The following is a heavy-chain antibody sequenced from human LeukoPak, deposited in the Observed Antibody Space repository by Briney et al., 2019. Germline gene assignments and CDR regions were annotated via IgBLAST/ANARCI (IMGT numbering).Heavy chain of an antibody. CDR3: ARDRVYDYSNPRGFDY. CDR1: GYTFTSHG. Sequence: AASVKVSCKTSGYTFTSHGISWVRQAPGQGLEWMGWISGYNGKTNYAQSLQGRVTLTTDTSTSTAYMELRSLRSDDTAVYYCARDRVYDYSNPRGFDYWGQGTLVTVSS. J-gene: IGHJ4*02. CDR2: ISGYNGKT. V-gene: IGHV1-18*01. D-gene: IGHD4-11*01.